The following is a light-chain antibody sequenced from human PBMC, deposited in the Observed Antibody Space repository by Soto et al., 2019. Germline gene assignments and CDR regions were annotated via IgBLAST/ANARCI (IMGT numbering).Light chain of an antibody. J-gene: IGLJ2*01. CDR1: SSDIGGYDF. V-gene: IGLV2-8*01. CDR2: DVN. CDR3: SSYTTNSPPVV. Sequence: QSALTQPPSASGSPGQSVTISCTGTSSDIGGYDFVSWYQQHPGKAPKLLISDVNKRPSGVPDRFSGSKSGNTASLTVSGLQAEDEAHYYCSSYTTNSPPVVFGGGTKVTVL.